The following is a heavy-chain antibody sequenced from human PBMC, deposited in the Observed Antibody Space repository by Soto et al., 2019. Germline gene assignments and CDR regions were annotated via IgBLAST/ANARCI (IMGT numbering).Heavy chain of an antibody. D-gene: IGHD1-26*01. J-gene: IGHJ6*02. CDR1: GYTKNGYY. CDR2: INPNSGGT. Sequence: EASVKVSCKDSGYTKNGYYMHWVRQAPGQGLEWMGWINPNSGGTNYAQKFQGRVTMTRDTSISTAYMELSRLRSDDTAVYYCARDRARGAHGMDVWGQGTTVTVSS. V-gene: IGHV1-2*02. CDR3: ARDRARGAHGMDV.